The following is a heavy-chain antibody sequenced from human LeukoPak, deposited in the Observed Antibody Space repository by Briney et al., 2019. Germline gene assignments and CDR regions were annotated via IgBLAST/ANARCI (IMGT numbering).Heavy chain of an antibody. CDR1: GYSFTSYW. CDR3: ARQIRGGLLLAPANPFDY. V-gene: IGHV5-51*01. Sequence: GESLKISCKGSGYSFTSYWIGWGRQMPGKGLEWMGTIYPGDSDTRYSASFQGQVNISADNSISPAYLQWSSLKASDTAMYYCARQIRGGLLLAPANPFDYWGQGTLVTVSS. D-gene: IGHD2-15*01. J-gene: IGHJ4*02. CDR2: IYPGDSDT.